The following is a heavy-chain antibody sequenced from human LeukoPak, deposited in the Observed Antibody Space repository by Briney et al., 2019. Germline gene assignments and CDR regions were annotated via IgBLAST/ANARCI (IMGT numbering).Heavy chain of an antibody. J-gene: IGHJ6*02. CDR2: IYTSGST. CDR1: GGSISSYY. D-gene: IGHD3-10*01. V-gene: IGHV4-4*07. Sequence: SETLSLTCTVSGGSISSYYWSWIRQPAGKGLGWIGRIYTSGSTNYNPSLKSRVTMSVDTSKNQFSLKLSSVTAADTAVYYCAREDGSGYYYYGMDVWGQGTTVTVSS. CDR3: AREDGSGYYYYGMDV.